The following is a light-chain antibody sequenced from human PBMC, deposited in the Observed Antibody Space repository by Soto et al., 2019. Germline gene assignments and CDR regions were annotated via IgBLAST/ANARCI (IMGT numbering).Light chain of an antibody. CDR1: QSVSSY. V-gene: IGKV3-11*01. CDR2: DAS. CDR3: QQYIRWPLT. J-gene: IGKJ4*01. Sequence: EIVLTQSPATLSLSPGERATLSCRASQSVSSYLAWYQQKPGQAPRLLIYDASNRATGIPARFSGSGSETDFTLTISSLQSEDFAVYYCQQYIRWPLTFGGGTKVDI.